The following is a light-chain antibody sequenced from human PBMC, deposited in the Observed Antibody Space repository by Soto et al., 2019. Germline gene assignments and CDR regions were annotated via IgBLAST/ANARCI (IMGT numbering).Light chain of an antibody. V-gene: IGLV2-14*01. CDR3: SSYTSSINYV. Sequence: QSALTQPTSVSGSPGQSITISCTGTSNDITLYNYVSWYQQYPGKAPKLIIYQVTNRPSGVSTRFSGSKSGNTASLTISGLQAEDEAYYYCSSYTSSINYVFGTGTKVTVL. CDR1: SNDITLYNY. J-gene: IGLJ1*01. CDR2: QVT.